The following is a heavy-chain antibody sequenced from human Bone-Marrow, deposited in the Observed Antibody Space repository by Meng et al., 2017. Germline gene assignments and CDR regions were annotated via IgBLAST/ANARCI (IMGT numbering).Heavy chain of an antibody. J-gene: IGHJ4*02. D-gene: IGHD3-10*01. CDR1: GFTFSSYA. CDR2: ISGSGGST. Sequence: GGSLRLSCAASGFTFSSYAMSWVRQAPGKGLEWVSAISGSGGSTYYADSVKGRFTISRDNSKNTLYLQMNSLRAVDTAVYYCAKEKSMVRGVISGPDYWGQGTLVTVSS. CDR3: AKEKSMVRGVISGPDY. V-gene: IGHV3-23*01.